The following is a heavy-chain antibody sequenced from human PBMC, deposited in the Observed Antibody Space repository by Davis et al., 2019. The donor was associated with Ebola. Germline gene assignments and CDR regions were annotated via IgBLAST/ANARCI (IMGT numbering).Heavy chain of an antibody. J-gene: IGHJ3*02. V-gene: IGHV3-74*01. CDR3: VKGGDYVEEAFDI. CDR2: INSDGSST. Sequence: PGGSLRLSCAASGSTFSSYWMHWVRQVPGKGLVWVSCINSDGSSTRYADSVKGRFTISRDNAKNSLYLQMNSLRGDDMALYYCVKGGDYVEEAFDIWGQGTMVTVSS. D-gene: IGHD2-21*01. CDR1: GSTFSSYW.